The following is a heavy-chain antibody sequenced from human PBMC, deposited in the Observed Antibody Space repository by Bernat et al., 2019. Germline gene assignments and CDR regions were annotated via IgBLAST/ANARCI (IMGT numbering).Heavy chain of an antibody. D-gene: IGHD6-19*01. CDR3: ARGRGSGWYDY. Sequence: QVQLVQSGPEVKKPGASVKVSCKASGYTFTSYPLYWVRQAPGQRLECMGWIYTDNGNTKYSQKFQGRVIISRDTSASTAYMELSSLRSEDTAVYYCARGRGSGWYDYWGQGTLVTVSS. CDR1: GYTFTSYP. V-gene: IGHV1-3*04. J-gene: IGHJ4*02. CDR2: IYTDNGNT.